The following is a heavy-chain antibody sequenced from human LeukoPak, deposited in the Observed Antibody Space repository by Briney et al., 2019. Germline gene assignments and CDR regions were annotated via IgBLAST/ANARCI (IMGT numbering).Heavy chain of an antibody. V-gene: IGHV5-51*01. CDR1: GYSFTSYW. D-gene: IGHD2-2*01. CDR2: IYPGDSAT. J-gene: IGHJ6*03. Sequence: GEPLQISCQGSGYSFTSYWIGWVRQMPGKGLGGLGIIYPGDSATRYSPSFQGQGTISADKSISTAYLQLSSLKASDTAMYYCARHVGMYCSSTSCPPYYYYYYMDVWGKGTTVTVSS. CDR3: ARHVGMYCSSTSCPPYYYYYYMDV.